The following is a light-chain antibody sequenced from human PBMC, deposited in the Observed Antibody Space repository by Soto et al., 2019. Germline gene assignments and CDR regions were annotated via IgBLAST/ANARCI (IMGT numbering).Light chain of an antibody. Sequence: QSVLTQPPSLSAAPGQTVTISCSGGSSNIGNNYVSWYQQVAGTTPKLLIFDNNKRPSGIPARFSGSTTGTSATLGIAGLQTGDAADYYYSTWYSSLSAWLFGGGTQLTVL. CDR3: STWYSSLSAWL. V-gene: IGLV1-51*01. J-gene: IGLJ3*02. CDR1: SSNIGNNY. CDR2: DNN.